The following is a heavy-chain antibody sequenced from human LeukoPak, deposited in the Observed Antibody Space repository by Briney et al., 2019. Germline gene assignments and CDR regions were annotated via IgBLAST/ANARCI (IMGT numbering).Heavy chain of an antibody. D-gene: IGHD3-10*01. CDR3: ARGGQDPFDY. V-gene: IGHV3-7*01. CDR1: GFIFNNYW. CDR2: IKQDGSEK. Sequence: GGSLRLSCAASGFIFNNYWMGWVRQAPGKGLEWVANIKQDGSEKHYVDSAKGRFTISRDNAKNSLYLQMNSLRAEDTAVYYCARGGQDPFDYWGQGTLVTVSS. J-gene: IGHJ4*02.